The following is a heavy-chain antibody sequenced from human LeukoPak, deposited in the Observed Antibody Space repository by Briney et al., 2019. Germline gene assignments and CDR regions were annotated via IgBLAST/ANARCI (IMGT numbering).Heavy chain of an antibody. CDR2: ISSSSSYI. CDR1: GFTFSTYN. V-gene: IGHV3-21*01. CDR3: ARDLYSSSSDAFDI. D-gene: IGHD6-6*01. J-gene: IGHJ3*02. Sequence: GGSLRLSCAASGFTFSTYNMNWVRQAPGKGLEWVSYISSSSSYIFYADSVKGRFTTSRDNAKNSLYLQMNRLRADDTAVYYCARDLYSSSSDAFDIWGQGTMVTVSS.